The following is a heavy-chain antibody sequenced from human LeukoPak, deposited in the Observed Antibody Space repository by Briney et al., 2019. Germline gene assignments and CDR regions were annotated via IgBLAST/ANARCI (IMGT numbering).Heavy chain of an antibody. D-gene: IGHD4-17*01. CDR3: ARGLYGDYRYYYYYMDV. CDR2: IYSGGST. V-gene: IGHV3-66*01. J-gene: IGHJ6*03. CDR1: GFTVSSNY. Sequence: GGSLRLSCAASGFTVSSNYMSWVRQAPGKGLEWVSVIYSGGSTYYADSVKGRFTISRDNSKNTLYLQMNSLRAEDTAVCYCARGLYGDYRYYYYYMDVWGKGTTVTISS.